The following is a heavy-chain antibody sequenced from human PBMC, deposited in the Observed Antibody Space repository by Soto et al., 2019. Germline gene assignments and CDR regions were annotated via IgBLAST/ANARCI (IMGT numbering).Heavy chain of an antibody. J-gene: IGHJ4*02. D-gene: IGHD1-26*01. CDR3: TRVGATGGSNSFDY. V-gene: IGHV3-49*04. Sequence: PGGSLRLSCTASGFTFGYYAMSWVRQAPGKGLEWVGFIRSKAYGGTTEYAASVKGRFTISRDDSKGIAYLQMNSLKTEDTAVYYCTRVGATGGSNSFDYWGQGTLVTVSS. CDR1: GFTFGYYA. CDR2: IRSKAYGGTT.